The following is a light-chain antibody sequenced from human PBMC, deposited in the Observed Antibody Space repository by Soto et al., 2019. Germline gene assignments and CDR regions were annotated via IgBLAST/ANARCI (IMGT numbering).Light chain of an antibody. Sequence: DIQMTQSPSSLYASVGDRVTITCPASQRISTYLNWYQHKPGKAPKLLIYAASSLQSGVPSRFSGRGVGTDFTLTISSLQPEDFAAYYCQQSYSTPWAFGQGTKVEIK. CDR1: QRISTY. CDR3: QQSYSTPWA. CDR2: AAS. J-gene: IGKJ1*01. V-gene: IGKV1-39*01.